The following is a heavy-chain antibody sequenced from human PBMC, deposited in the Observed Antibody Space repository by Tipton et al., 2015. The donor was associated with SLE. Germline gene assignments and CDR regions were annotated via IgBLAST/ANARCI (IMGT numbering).Heavy chain of an antibody. J-gene: IGHJ3*02. Sequence: TLSLTCAVYGGSFSGYYYNWIRQPPGKGLEWIGEITHSGSTNYNPSLKSRVTISVDTSKNQFSLKLSSVTAADTAVYYCAREITMVRGVIISIGAFDIWGQGTMVTVSS. V-gene: IGHV4-34*01. CDR2: ITHSGST. D-gene: IGHD3-10*01. CDR1: GGSFSGYY. CDR3: AREITMVRGVIISIGAFDI.